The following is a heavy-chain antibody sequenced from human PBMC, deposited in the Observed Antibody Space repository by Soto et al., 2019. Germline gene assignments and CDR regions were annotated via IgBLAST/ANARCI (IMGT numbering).Heavy chain of an antibody. J-gene: IGHJ4*02. Sequence: GGSLRLSCAASGFTFSSYSMNWVRQAPGKGLEWVSSISSSSSYIYYADSVKGRFTISRDNAKNSLYLQMNSLRAEDTAVYYCAKDYSSGWWYFDYWGQGTLVTVSS. D-gene: IGHD6-19*01. CDR1: GFTFSSYS. CDR3: AKDYSSGWWYFDY. V-gene: IGHV3-21*01. CDR2: ISSSSSYI.